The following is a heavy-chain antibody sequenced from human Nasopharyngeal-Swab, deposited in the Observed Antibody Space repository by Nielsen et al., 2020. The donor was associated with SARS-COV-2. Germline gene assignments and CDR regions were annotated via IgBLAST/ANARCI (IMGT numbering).Heavy chain of an antibody. J-gene: IGHJ3*01. D-gene: IGHD1-26*01. CDR2: ITPFNGNT. CDR3: ATPSGIVGATNPFGAFAF. V-gene: IGHV1-45*02. Sequence: KVSCKASGHTFTYRYLHWVRQAPGQALEWMGWITPFNGNTNYAQKFQDRVIITTDRSMTTAYMELSSLRSEDTAMYYCATPSGIVGATNPFGAFAFWGQGTMVTVSS. CDR1: GHTFTYRY.